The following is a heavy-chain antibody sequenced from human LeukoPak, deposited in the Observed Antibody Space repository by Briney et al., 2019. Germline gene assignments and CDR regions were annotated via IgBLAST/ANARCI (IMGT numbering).Heavy chain of an antibody. CDR3: AEGGRLRFLEWLFLDY. D-gene: IGHD3-3*01. V-gene: IGHV1-69*05. CDR1: GGTFSSYA. Sequence: ASVNVSCNASGGTFSSYAISWVRQAPGQGLEWMGGIIPIFGTANYAQKFQGRVTITTDESTSTAYMELSSLRSEDTAVYYCAEGGRLRFLEWLFLDYWGQGTLVTVSS. J-gene: IGHJ4*02. CDR2: IIPIFGTA.